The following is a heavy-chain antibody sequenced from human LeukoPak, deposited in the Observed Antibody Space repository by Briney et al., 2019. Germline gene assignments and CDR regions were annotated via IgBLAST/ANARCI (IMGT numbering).Heavy chain of an antibody. J-gene: IGHJ4*02. D-gene: IGHD3-10*01. CDR3: ARSIAYYYGSGSYY. Sequence: GGSLRLSCAASGFTFSSYAMHWVRQAPGKGLEWVAVISYDGSNKYYADSVKGRFTISRDNSKNTLYLQMNSLRAEDTAVYYCARSIAYYYGSGSYYWGQGTLVTVSS. CDR2: ISYDGSNK. V-gene: IGHV3-30-3*01. CDR1: GFTFSSYA.